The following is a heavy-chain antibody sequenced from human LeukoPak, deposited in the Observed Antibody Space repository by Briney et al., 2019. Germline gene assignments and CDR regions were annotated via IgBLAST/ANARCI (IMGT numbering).Heavy chain of an antibody. D-gene: IGHD5-24*01. J-gene: IGHJ6*02. CDR2: IIPILGIA. CDR3: ARTTGEMATIHYYYYGMDV. CDR1: GGTFSSYA. Sequence: GASVKVSCKASGGTFSSYAISWVRQAPGQGLEWMGRIIPILGIANYAQKFQGRVTITADKSTSTAYMELSSLRSEDTAVYYCARTTGEMATIHYYYYGMDVWGQGTTVTVSS. V-gene: IGHV1-69*04.